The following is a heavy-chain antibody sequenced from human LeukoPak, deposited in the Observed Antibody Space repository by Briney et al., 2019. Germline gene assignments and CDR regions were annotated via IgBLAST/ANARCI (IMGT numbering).Heavy chain of an antibody. CDR3: ARANPYSSSWYGGSYFDY. Sequence: PSETLSLTCTVSGGSISSSSYYWGWIRQPPGKGLEWIGSIYYSGSTYYNPSLKSRVTMSVDTSKNQFSLKLSSVTAADTAVYYCARANPYSSSWYGGSYFDYWGQGTLVTVSS. CDR1: GGSISSSSYY. D-gene: IGHD6-13*01. CDR2: IYYSGST. V-gene: IGHV4-39*01. J-gene: IGHJ4*02.